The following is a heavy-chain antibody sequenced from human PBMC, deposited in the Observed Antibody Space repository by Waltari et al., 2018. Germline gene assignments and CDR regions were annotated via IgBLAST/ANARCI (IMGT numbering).Heavy chain of an antibody. CDR3: ARVGTAMPSSDTGMDV. V-gene: IGHV4-59*01. J-gene: IGHJ6*02. Sequence: QVQLQESGPGLVKPSETLSLTCTVSGSSISSYYWSWIRQPPGKGLEWIGYIYYSGSTNYNPSLKSRVTISVDTSKNQFSLKLSSVTAADTAVYYCARVGTAMPSSDTGMDVWGQGTTVTVSS. CDR2: IYYSGST. D-gene: IGHD5-18*01. CDR1: GSSISSYY.